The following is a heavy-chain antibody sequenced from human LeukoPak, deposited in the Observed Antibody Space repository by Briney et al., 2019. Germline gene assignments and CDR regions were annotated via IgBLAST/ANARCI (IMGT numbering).Heavy chain of an antibody. CDR1: GYTFTGYY. CDR2: INPNSGGT. Sequence: GASVKVSCKASGYTFTGYYMHWVRQAPGQGLEWMGWINPNSGGTNYAQKFQGRVTVTRDTSISTAYMELGSLRSEDTAVYYCARGGRVRDRYYYYYYGMDVWGQGTTVTVSS. J-gene: IGHJ6*02. V-gene: IGHV1-2*02. CDR3: ARGGRVRDRYYYYYYGMDV. D-gene: IGHD3-10*01.